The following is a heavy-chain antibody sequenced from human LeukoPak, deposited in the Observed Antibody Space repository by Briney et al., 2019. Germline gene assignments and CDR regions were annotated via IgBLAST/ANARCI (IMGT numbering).Heavy chain of an antibody. Sequence: PSETLSLTCTVSGGSISSYYWSWIRQPAGKGLEWIGRIYTSGSTNYNPSLKSRVTMSVDTSKSQFSLKLSSVTAADTAVYYCARDPIAAAGDYYYYYGMDVWGQGTTVTVSS. CDR1: GGSISSYY. J-gene: IGHJ6*02. CDR3: ARDPIAAAGDYYYYYGMDV. V-gene: IGHV4-4*07. CDR2: IYTSGST. D-gene: IGHD6-13*01.